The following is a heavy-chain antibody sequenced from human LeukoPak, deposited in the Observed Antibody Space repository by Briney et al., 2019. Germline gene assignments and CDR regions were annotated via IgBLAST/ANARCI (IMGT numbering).Heavy chain of an antibody. CDR3: AKAAYCTGTSCCLDY. D-gene: IGHD2-2*01. CDR1: GLTFDDYA. CDR2: ISWNSVNI. Sequence: GGSLRLSCATSGLTFDDYAMHWVRQAPGKGLGWVSGISWNSVNIGYADSVKGRFTISRDNAKNSLYLQMNSLRADDTALYYCAKAAYCTGTSCCLDYWGQGTLVTVSS. J-gene: IGHJ4*02. V-gene: IGHV3-9*01.